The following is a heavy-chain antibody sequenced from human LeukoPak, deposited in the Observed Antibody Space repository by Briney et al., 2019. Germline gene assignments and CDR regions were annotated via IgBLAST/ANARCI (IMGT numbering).Heavy chain of an antibody. Sequence: GGSPRLSCAASGFTFSSYSMNWVRQAPGKGLEWVSSISSSSSYIYYADSVKGRFTISRDNAKNSLYLQMNSLRAEDTAVYYCARDEWEGSGWSSYYWGQGTLVTVSS. D-gene: IGHD6-19*01. CDR3: ARDEWEGSGWSSYY. CDR1: GFTFSSYS. V-gene: IGHV3-21*01. J-gene: IGHJ4*02. CDR2: ISSSSSYI.